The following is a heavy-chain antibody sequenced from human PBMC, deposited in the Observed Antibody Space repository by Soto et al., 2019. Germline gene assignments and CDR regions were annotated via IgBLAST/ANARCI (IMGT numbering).Heavy chain of an antibody. CDR2: INTYIGNT. CDR1: GYTFTTYG. J-gene: IGHJ3*02. CDR3: ASYSARSLYGFDI. Sequence: GASVKVSCKASGYTFTTYGISWVRQAPGQGLEWMGWINTYIGNTNYAQRLQGRVTVTADTSTSTAYMELRSLRSDDTAVYYCASYSARSLYGFDIWGPGTTLTVSS. V-gene: IGHV1-18*04. D-gene: IGHD1-26*01.